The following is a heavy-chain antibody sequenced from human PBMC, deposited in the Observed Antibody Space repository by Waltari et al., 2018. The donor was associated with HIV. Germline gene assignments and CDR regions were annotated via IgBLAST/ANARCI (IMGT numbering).Heavy chain of an antibody. J-gene: IGHJ4*02. CDR2: ISWNSGTI. CDR1: GFFFHDYA. CDR3: AKGGTVTTDYFNY. V-gene: IGHV3-9*01. Sequence: EVQLVESGGGLVQPGRSLRLSCAASGFFFHDYAVHWFRQAPGKGLEWVLGISWNSGTIYYADSVRGRFTISRDNAKNSLYLQMNSLRAEDTAFYYCAKGGTVTTDYFNYWGQGTLVTVSS. D-gene: IGHD4-17*01.